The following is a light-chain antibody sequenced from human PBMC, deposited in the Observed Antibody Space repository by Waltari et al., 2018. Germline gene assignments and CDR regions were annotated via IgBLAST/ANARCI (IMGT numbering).Light chain of an antibody. Sequence: SALTQPRSVSGSPGQSVTISCPGTTGDVGGHDFVSWFQELPGKAPKLIIYDVTKRPSGVPDRFSGSKSANTASLTISGLQAEDEANYYCCSYAGRYTYIFGGGTKLTVL. CDR1: TGDVGGHDF. CDR3: CSYAGRYTYI. J-gene: IGLJ2*01. V-gene: IGLV2-11*01. CDR2: DVT.